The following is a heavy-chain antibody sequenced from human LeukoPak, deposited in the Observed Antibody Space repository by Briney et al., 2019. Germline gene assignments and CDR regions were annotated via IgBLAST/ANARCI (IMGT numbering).Heavy chain of an antibody. V-gene: IGHV4-61*02. J-gene: IGHJ4*02. CDR1: GGSISSGSYS. CDR2: IYASGST. D-gene: IGHD3-3*01. Sequence: SQTLSLTCTVSGGSISSGSYSWSWIRQPAGKGLEWIGRIYASGSTNYNPSLKSRVTISVDTSKNQLSLKLSSVTAADTAVYYCAGAPAGSLEWLSPFDYWGQGTLVTVSS. CDR3: AGAPAGSLEWLSPFDY.